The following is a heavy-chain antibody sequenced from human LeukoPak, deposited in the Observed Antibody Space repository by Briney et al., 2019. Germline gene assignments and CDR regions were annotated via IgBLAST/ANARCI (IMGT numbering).Heavy chain of an antibody. V-gene: IGHV3-7*01. CDR3: ARGDSSSWTALDY. Sequence: GGSLRLSCAASGFTFSSYWMSWVRQAPGKGLEWVANIKQDGSEKYYVDSVKGRFTISRDNAKNSLYLQMNSLRAEDTAVYYCARGDSSSWTALDYWGQGTLVTVSS. CDR2: IKQDGSEK. J-gene: IGHJ4*02. CDR1: GFTFSSYW. D-gene: IGHD6-13*01.